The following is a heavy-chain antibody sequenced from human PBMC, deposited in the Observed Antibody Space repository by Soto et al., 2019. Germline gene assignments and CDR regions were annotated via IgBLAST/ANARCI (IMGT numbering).Heavy chain of an antibody. CDR3: ARHSSYGSYGMDV. Sequence: QLQLQESGPGLVKPSETLSLTCTVSGGSISSSSYYWGWIRQPPGKGLEWIGSIYYSGSTYYNPSLKSRVTISVDTSKNQFSLKLSSVTAADTAVYYCARHSSYGSYGMDVWGQGTTVTVSS. CDR2: IYYSGST. V-gene: IGHV4-39*01. D-gene: IGHD5-18*01. CDR1: GGSISSSSYY. J-gene: IGHJ6*02.